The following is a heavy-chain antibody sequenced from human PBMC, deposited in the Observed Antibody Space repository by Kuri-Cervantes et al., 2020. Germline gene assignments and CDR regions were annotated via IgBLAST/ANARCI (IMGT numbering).Heavy chain of an antibody. V-gene: IGHV3-9*01. CDR2: ISWNSGSI. J-gene: IGHJ6*02. D-gene: IGHD3-3*01. CDR3: AKDNGPGTIFGVVNSHYYGMDV. CDR1: GFTFDDYA. Sequence: SLKISCAASGFTFDDYAMHWVRQAPGKGLEWVSSISWNSGSIGYADSVKGRFTISRDNAKNSLYLQMNSLRAEDTALYYCAKDNGPGTIFGVVNSHYYGMDVWGQGTTVTVSS.